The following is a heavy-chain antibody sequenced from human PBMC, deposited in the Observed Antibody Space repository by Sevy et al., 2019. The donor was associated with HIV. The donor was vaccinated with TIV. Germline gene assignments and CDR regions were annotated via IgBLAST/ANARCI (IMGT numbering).Heavy chain of an antibody. CDR3: ARVGSYYYDRAYIDY. V-gene: IGHV4-30-4*01. D-gene: IGHD3-10*01. J-gene: IGHJ4*02. CDR2: IYYSGSM. CDR1: GGSISSGDYY. Sequence: SETLSLTCTVSGGSISSGDYYWSWIRQPPGKGLEWIGYIYYSGSMYYNPSLKSRVTISVDTSKNQFSLKLSSVTAADTTVYYCARVGSYYYDRAYIDYWGQGTLVTVSS.